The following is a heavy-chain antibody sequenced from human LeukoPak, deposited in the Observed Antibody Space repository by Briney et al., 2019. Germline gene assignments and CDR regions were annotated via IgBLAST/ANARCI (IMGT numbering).Heavy chain of an antibody. CDR1: GGSFSGYY. CDR2: INHSGST. CDR3: ASRTYSSSWYSDY. J-gene: IGHJ4*02. D-gene: IGHD6-13*01. Sequence: SETLSLTCAVYGGSFSGYYWSWIRQPPGKGLEWIGEINHSGSTNYNPSLKSRVTISVDTSKNQFSLKLSSVTAADTAVYYCASRTYSSSWYSDYWGQGTLVTVSS. V-gene: IGHV4-34*01.